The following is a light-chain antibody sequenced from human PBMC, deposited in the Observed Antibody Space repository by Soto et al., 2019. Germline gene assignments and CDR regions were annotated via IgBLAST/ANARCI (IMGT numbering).Light chain of an antibody. J-gene: IGLJ1*01. V-gene: IGLV2-14*01. CDR2: DVR. CDR1: NSDVGGYNY. CDR3: SSYTTVSTYV. Sequence: QSVLTQPASVSGSPGQSITISCTGTNSDVGGYNYVSWYQQHPGKAPKLMIYDVRNRPSGVSNRFSGSKSVNTASLTISGLQAEDEADYYCSSYTTVSTYVFGTGTKVTVL.